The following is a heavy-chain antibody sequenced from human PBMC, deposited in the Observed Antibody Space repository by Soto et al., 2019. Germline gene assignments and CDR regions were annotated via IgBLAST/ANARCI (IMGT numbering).Heavy chain of an antibody. V-gene: IGHV2-26*01. CDR2: ILSNDEK. CDR3: ARHGRGVGARPLDY. J-gene: IGHJ4*02. D-gene: IGHD1-26*01. Sequence: QVTLKESGPVLVKPTETLTLTCTVSGFSLSNARMGVSWIRQPPEKALEWLAHILSNDEKSYSTSLKSRLTISKDTSKSQVVLTMTNMDPVDTATYYCARHGRGVGARPLDYWGQGTLVTVSS. CDR1: GFSLSNARMG.